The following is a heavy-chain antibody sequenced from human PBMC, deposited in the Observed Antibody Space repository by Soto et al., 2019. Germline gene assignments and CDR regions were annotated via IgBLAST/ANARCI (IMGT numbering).Heavy chain of an antibody. J-gene: IGHJ4*02. V-gene: IGHV4-39*01. Sequence: LETMSLTCTVSGGYISSNNYYWGWIRKPPGKGLEWIGSIYYSGSTYYNPSLKSRVTISVDTSKNQFSLRLSSVTAADTAVYYCARLFTMVRVLVFDYWGQGTLVTVSS. CDR1: GGYISSNNYY. D-gene: IGHD3-10*01. CDR2: IYYSGST. CDR3: ARLFTMVRVLVFDY.